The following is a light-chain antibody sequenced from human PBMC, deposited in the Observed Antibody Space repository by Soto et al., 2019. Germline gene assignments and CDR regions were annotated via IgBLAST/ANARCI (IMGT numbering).Light chain of an antibody. Sequence: DIQMTQSPSTLSASVGDRVTITCRASQSIGSWLAWYQQKPGKAPSLLIYAASSLQSGVPSRFSGSGSGTDFTLTISSLQRDDFAIYYCQQYNPYSRTFGQGTKVDIK. CDR3: QQYNPYSRT. CDR1: QSIGSW. CDR2: AAS. V-gene: IGKV1-5*01. J-gene: IGKJ1*01.